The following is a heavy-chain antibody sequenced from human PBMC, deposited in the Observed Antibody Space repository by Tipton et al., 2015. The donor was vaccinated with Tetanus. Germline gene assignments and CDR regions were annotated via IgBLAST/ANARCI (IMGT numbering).Heavy chain of an antibody. CDR3: AHTFWSGSILDY. V-gene: IGHV2-5*01. CDR2: IYWNDDK. J-gene: IGHJ4*02. Sequence: LVKPTETLTLTCTFSGFSLSTSGVGVGWIRQPPGKALEWLALIYWNDDKRYSPSLKSRLTITKDTSKNQVVLTMTNMDPVDTATYYCAHTFWSGSILDYWGQGTLVTVSS. D-gene: IGHD3-3*01. CDR1: GFSLSTSGVG.